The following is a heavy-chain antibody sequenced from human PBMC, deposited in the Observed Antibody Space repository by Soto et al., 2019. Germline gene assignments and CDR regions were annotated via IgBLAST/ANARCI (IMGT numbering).Heavy chain of an antibody. D-gene: IGHD3-9*01. V-gene: IGHV4-59*01. CDR1: GGSISSYY. J-gene: IGHJ4*02. Sequence: SETLSLTCPVPGGSISSYYWSWIRQPPGKGLEWIGYIYYSGSTNYNPSLKSRVTISVDTSKNQFSLKLSSVTAADTAVYYCARETAYDILTGYYSQQIGVFDYWGQGTLVT. CDR2: IYYSGST. CDR3: ARETAYDILTGYYSQQIGVFDY.